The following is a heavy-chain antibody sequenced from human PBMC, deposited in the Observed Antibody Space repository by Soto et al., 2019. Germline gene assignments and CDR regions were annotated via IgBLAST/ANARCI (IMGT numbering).Heavy chain of an antibody. Sequence: PGESLKISCKGSGYSFTDYWIGWVRQMPGKGLEWMGIIYPGDSDTRYSPSFQGQVTISADKSISTAYLQWSSLKASDTAIYYCARHPKYYNSGPYFDYWGQGTLVTVSS. D-gene: IGHD6-19*01. J-gene: IGHJ4*02. CDR3: ARHPKYYNSGPYFDY. CDR1: GYSFTDYW. CDR2: IYPGDSDT. V-gene: IGHV5-51*01.